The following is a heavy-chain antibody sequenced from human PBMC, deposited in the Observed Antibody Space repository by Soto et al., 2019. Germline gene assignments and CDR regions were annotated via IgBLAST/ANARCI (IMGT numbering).Heavy chain of an antibody. J-gene: IGHJ4*02. D-gene: IGHD6-19*01. V-gene: IGHV1-2*04. CDR2: INPNSGGT. CDR1: GYTFTDFY. CDR3: ATSRTSIAVARETEYYFDY. Sequence: ASVKVSCKTSGYTFTDFYMHWVRQAPGQGLEWMGWINPNSGGTKYAQNFQGWVTMTRGTSISTAYMELSRLRSDDTAVYYCATSRTSIAVARETEYYFDYWGQGNLVTVSS.